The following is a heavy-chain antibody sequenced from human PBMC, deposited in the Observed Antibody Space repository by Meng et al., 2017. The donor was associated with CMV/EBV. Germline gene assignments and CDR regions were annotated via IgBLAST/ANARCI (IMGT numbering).Heavy chain of an antibody. CDR2: IRYDGSNK. V-gene: IGHV3-30*02. Sequence: GEFLKISCAASGFTFSSYGMHWVRQAPGKGLEWVAFIRYDGSNKYYADSVKGRFTISRDNSKNTLYLQMNSLRAEDTAVYYCAKDSSTSSAKGSYFDYWGQGTLVTVSS. J-gene: IGHJ4*02. D-gene: IGHD2-2*01. CDR3: AKDSSTSSAKGSYFDY. CDR1: GFTFSSYG.